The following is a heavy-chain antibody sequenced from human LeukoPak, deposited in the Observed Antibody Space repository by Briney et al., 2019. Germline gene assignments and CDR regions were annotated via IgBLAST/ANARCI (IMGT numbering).Heavy chain of an antibody. CDR2: TSGSGGST. CDR1: GFTFSNYW. CDR3: AKVGVPSIAAAGEFDY. Sequence: GGSLRLSCAASGFTFSNYWMHWVRQAPGKGLDWVSVTSGSGGSTYYADSVKGRFTISRDNSKNTLYLQMNSLRAEDTAVYYCAKVGVPSIAAAGEFDYWGQGTLVTVSS. J-gene: IGHJ4*02. D-gene: IGHD6-13*01. V-gene: IGHV3-NL1*01.